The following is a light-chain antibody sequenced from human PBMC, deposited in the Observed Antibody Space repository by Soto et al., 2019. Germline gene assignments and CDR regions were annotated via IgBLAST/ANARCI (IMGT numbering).Light chain of an antibody. V-gene: IGLV2-14*03. J-gene: IGLJ1*01. CDR2: DVS. Sequence: QSALTQPASVSGSPGQSITISCTGTSSDVGGYSYISWYQHNPGRAPKLMIYDVSNRPSGVSDRFSGSKSGNTASLTISRLQAEDEADYYCSSYTGRSTCVFGSGTKVTVL. CDR1: SSDVGGYSY. CDR3: SSYTGRSTCV.